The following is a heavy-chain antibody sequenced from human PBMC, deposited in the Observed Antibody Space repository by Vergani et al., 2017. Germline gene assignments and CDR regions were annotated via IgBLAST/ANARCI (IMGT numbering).Heavy chain of an antibody. V-gene: IGHV3-30*03. Sequence: QVQLVESGGGVVQPGRSLRLSCAASGFTFSSYGMHWVRQAPGKGLEWVAVISYDGSNTYYADSMKGRFTISRDNSKHTLYLQMNILRAEDTAVYYCLRVRGDIGRYVERAFDIWGQGTMVTVSS. CDR2: ISYDGSNT. CDR1: GFTFSSYG. J-gene: IGHJ3*02. D-gene: IGHD1-26*01. CDR3: LRVRGDIGRYVERAFDI.